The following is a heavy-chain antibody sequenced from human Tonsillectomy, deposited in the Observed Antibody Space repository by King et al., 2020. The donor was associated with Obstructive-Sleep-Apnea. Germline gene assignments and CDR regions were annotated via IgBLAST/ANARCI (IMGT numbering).Heavy chain of an antibody. V-gene: IGHV3-64D*09. CDR1: GFTFSSYA. CDR3: VKDRGYNGGVAGSDYYYGMDV. Sequence: VQLVESGGGLVQPGGSLRLSCSASGFTFSSYAMHWVRQAPGKGLEYVSAISSNGGSTYYADSVKGRFTISRDNSKNTLYLQMSSLRAEDTAVYYCVKDRGYNGGVAGSDYYYGMDVWGQGTTVTVSS. D-gene: IGHD6-19*01. CDR2: ISSNGGST. J-gene: IGHJ6*02.